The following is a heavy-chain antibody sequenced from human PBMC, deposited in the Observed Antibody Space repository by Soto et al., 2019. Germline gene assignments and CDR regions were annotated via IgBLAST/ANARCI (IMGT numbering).Heavy chain of an antibody. CDR3: ARGDRGAFDL. J-gene: IGHJ3*01. CDR2: IHSDGSST. D-gene: IGHD1-26*01. Sequence: EVQLVESGGGLVRPGGSLRLSCAASGFTFRYYWMNWVRQAPGKGLVWVSRIHSDGSSTTYADFVKGRFIISRYNARNTVDLQMNSVRVEDTAVYYCARGDRGAFDLWGQGTVVTVSS. CDR1: GFTFRYYW. V-gene: IGHV3-74*01.